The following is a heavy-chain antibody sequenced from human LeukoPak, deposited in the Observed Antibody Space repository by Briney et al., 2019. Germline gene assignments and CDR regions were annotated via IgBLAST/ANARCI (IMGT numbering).Heavy chain of an antibody. Sequence: ASVKVSCKASGYIFTSYGISWVRQAPGQGLEWMGWISAYNGNTNYAQKLQGRVTMTTDTSTSTAYMELRSLRSDDTAVYYCARVVSYDILTGHYGMDVWGQGTTVTVSS. CDR1: GYIFTSYG. CDR3: ARVVSYDILTGHYGMDV. J-gene: IGHJ6*02. CDR2: ISAYNGNT. V-gene: IGHV1-18*01. D-gene: IGHD3-9*01.